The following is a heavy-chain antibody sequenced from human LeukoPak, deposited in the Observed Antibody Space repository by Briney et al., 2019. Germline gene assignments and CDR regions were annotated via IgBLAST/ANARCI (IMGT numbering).Heavy chain of an antibody. CDR2: ISSSGSTI. J-gene: IGHJ4*02. V-gene: IGHV3-48*04. Sequence: GGSLRLSCAASGFTFSSYGMSWVRQAPGKGLEWVSYISSSGSTIYYADSVKGRFTISRDNAKNSLYLQMNSLRAEDTAVYYCAKSSRGIFDYWGQGTLVTVSS. D-gene: IGHD6-13*01. CDR3: AKSSRGIFDY. CDR1: GFTFSSYG.